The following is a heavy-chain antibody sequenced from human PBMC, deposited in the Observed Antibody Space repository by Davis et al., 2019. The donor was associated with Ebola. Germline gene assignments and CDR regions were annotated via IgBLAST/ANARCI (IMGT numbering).Heavy chain of an antibody. CDR2: IYSGGST. CDR3: ARDDYGDQPDWNWFDP. CDR1: GFTVSSNY. V-gene: IGHV3-53*01. D-gene: IGHD4-17*01. Sequence: GGSLRLSCAASGFTVSSNYMSWARQAPGKGLEWVSVIYSGGSTYYADSVKGRFTISRDNAKNSLYLQMNSLRAEDTAVYYCARDDYGDQPDWNWFDPWGQGTLVTVSS. J-gene: IGHJ5*02.